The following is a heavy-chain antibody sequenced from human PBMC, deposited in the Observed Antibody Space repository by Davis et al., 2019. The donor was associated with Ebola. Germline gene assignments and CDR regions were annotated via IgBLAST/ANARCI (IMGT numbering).Heavy chain of an antibody. J-gene: IGHJ3*02. CDR3: ARHGTNCSGGSCYSGWGDDAFDI. CDR2: IYYSGST. CDR1: GGSISSYY. V-gene: IGHV4-59*08. Sequence: MPSETLSLTCTASGGSISSYYWSWIRQPPGKGLEWIGYIYYSGSTNYNPSLKSRVTISVDTSKNQFSLKLSSVTAADTAVYYCARHGTNCSGGSCYSGWGDDAFDIWGQGTMVTVSS. D-gene: IGHD2-15*01.